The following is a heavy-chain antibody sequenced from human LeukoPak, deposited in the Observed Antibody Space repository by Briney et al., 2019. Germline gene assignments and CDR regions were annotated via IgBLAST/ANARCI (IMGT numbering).Heavy chain of an antibody. J-gene: IGHJ5*02. CDR1: GGSISSSSYY. CDR2: IYYSGST. Sequence: SETLSLTCTVSGGSISSSSYYWGWIRQPPGKGLEWIGSIYYSGSTYYNPSLKSRVTISVDTSKNQFSLKLSSVTAADTAVYYCARKSRVRSAKRDGFDPWAREPWSPSPQ. V-gene: IGHV4-39*01. D-gene: IGHD3-3*01. CDR3: ARKSRVRSAKRDGFDP.